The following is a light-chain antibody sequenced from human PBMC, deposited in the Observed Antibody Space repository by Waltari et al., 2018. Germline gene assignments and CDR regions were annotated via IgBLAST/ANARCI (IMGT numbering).Light chain of an antibody. V-gene: IGLV1-40*01. CDR2: GST. CDR3: QSYDTTLSVV. J-gene: IGLJ3*02. CDR1: GPHLGPGPD. Sequence: QSVLTQPPSVSGAPGQRVTIPCTGRGPHLGPGPDLHWYQQLPRAAPKLLIYGSTSRPLGVPDRFFGSTSGTSAFLAITGLQAEDEADYYCQSYDTTLSVVFGGGTKLTVL.